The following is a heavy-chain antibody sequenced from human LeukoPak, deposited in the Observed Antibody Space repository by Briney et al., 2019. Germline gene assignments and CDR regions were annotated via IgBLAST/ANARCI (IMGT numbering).Heavy chain of an antibody. Sequence: GGSLRLSCAASGFAFSSYWMCWVRQAPGKGPEWVANIKQDGSEKYYVDSVKGRFTISRDNAKNSLDLQMNSLRAEDTAVYYCARDSSGWYASYYFDYWGQGTLVTVSS. V-gene: IGHV3-7*03. CDR2: IKQDGSEK. D-gene: IGHD6-19*01. CDR3: ARDSSGWYASYYFDY. J-gene: IGHJ4*02. CDR1: GFAFSSYW.